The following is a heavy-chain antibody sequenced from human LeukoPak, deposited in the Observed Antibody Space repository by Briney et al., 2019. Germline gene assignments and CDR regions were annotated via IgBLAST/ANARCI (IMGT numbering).Heavy chain of an antibody. Sequence: GGSLRLSCAASGFTFSSYSMNWVRQAPGKGLEWVSYISSSSSTIYYADSVKGRFTISRDNAKNSLYLQMNSLRAEDTAVYYCARDFIMTKGRSAFDIWGQGTMVTVSS. V-gene: IGHV3-48*04. D-gene: IGHD4-11*01. CDR1: GFTFSSYS. J-gene: IGHJ3*02. CDR3: ARDFIMTKGRSAFDI. CDR2: ISSSSSTI.